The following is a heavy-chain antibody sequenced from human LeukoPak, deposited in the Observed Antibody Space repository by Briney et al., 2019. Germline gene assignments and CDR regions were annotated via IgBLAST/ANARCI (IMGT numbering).Heavy chain of an antibody. Sequence: PGGPLRLSCAASGFTFSSYAMSWVRQAPGKGLEWVSAISGSGGSTYYADSVKGRFTISRDNSKNTLYLQMNSLRAEDTAVYYCAKLYCSSTSCYTYFYYGMDVWGQGTTVTVSS. J-gene: IGHJ6*02. D-gene: IGHD2-2*02. V-gene: IGHV3-23*01. CDR2: ISGSGGST. CDR1: GFTFSSYA. CDR3: AKLYCSSTSCYTYFYYGMDV.